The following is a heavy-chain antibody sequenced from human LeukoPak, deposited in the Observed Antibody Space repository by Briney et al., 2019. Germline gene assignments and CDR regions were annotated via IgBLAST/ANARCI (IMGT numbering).Heavy chain of an antibody. CDR3: ATRRPDHGDHRPFLDI. CDR1: GFTVSSNY. J-gene: IGHJ3*02. Sequence: GRSLRLPCAASGFTVSSNYMSWVRQAPGKGLEWVSIIYSGGTTYYADSGKDRFTISRDNSKNTLYLQMNSLRAEDTAVFYCATRRPDHGDHRPFLDIWGQGTMVTVSA. CDR2: IYSGGTT. V-gene: IGHV3-66*01. D-gene: IGHD4-17*01.